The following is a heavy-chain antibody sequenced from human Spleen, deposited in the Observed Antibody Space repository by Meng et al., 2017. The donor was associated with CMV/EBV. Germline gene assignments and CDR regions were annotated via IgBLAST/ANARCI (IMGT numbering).Heavy chain of an antibody. CDR1: GYIFSSYG. CDR3: AREGESCSSTSCYTRSNYYYGMDV. Sequence: ASVKVSCKASGYIFSSYGISWVRQAPGQGLEWMGWISAYNGNTNYAQKLQGRVTMTTDTSTSTAYMELRSLRSDDTAVYYCAREGESCSSTSCYTRSNYYYGMDVWGQGTTVTVSS. CDR2: ISAYNGNT. D-gene: IGHD2-2*02. J-gene: IGHJ6*02. V-gene: IGHV1-18*01.